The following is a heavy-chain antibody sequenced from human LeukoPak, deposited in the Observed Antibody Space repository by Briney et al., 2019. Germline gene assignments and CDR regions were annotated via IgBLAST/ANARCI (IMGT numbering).Heavy chain of an antibody. CDR2: IYSGGST. D-gene: IGHD5-24*01. CDR3: ASGLSRDGYNYPFDY. J-gene: IGHJ4*02. Sequence: PGGSLRLSCAASGFTVSTNYMSWVRQAPGKGLEWVSVIYSGGSTYYADSVKGRFTISRDNSKNTLYLQMNSLRAEDTAVYYCASGLSRDGYNYPFDYWGQGTLVTVSS. V-gene: IGHV3-66*02. CDR1: GFTVSTNY.